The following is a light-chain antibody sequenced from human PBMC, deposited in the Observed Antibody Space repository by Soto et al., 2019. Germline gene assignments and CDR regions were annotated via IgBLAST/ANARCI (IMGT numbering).Light chain of an antibody. Sequence: EIVLTQSPVTLSLSPGERATLSCRASQSISSYLGWYQQKPGRAPRLLIYDASNRATGIPARFSGSGSGTDFTLTISSLEPEDFAVYYCQQRTIWPLTFGGGTKVEIK. CDR3: QQRTIWPLT. J-gene: IGKJ4*01. CDR1: QSISSY. V-gene: IGKV3-11*01. CDR2: DAS.